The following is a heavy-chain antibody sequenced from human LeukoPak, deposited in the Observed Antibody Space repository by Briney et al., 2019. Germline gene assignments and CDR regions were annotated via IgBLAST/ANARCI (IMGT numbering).Heavy chain of an antibody. V-gene: IGHV4-59*01. Sequence: SETLSLTCAVSGASITNYYWSWIRQSPGKGLEWIGYVYYSGSTNYNPSLKSRVTISVDTSKKQFSLRLDSVTAADTAVYYCARVKYSGYDNPYYSGMDVWGQGTTVTVSS. D-gene: IGHD5-12*01. CDR1: GASITNYY. CDR3: ARVKYSGYDNPYYSGMDV. J-gene: IGHJ6*02. CDR2: VYYSGST.